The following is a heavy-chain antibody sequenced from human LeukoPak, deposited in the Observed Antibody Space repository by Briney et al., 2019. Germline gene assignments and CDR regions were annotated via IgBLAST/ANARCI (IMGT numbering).Heavy chain of an antibody. V-gene: IGHV3-7*01. CDR1: GFTFSSYW. J-gene: IGHJ4*02. Sequence: QPGGSLRLSCAASGFTFSSYWMHWVRQAPGKGLEWLANINEDGSDKNYVASEKGRFTISRGNAKKSLYLQMNSLRGEGTAVYYCARDAAYGYDRFDYWGQGTQVTVSS. D-gene: IGHD5-18*01. CDR3: ARDAAYGYDRFDY. CDR2: INEDGSDK.